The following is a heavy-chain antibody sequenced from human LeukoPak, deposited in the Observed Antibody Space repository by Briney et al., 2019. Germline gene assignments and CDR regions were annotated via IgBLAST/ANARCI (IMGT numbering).Heavy chain of an antibody. D-gene: IGHD2-21*01. CDR3: VRAAVIDFYYYYMDV. J-gene: IGHJ6*03. CDR2: INWNGGST. V-gene: IGHV3-20*04. Sequence: GGSLRLSCAVSGFTFSSYVMSWVRQAPGKGLEWVSGINWNGGSTGYADSVKGRFTIYRDNAKNSLYLQMNSLRAEDTALYYCVRAAVIDFYYYYMDVWGKGTTVTVSS. CDR1: GFTFSSYV.